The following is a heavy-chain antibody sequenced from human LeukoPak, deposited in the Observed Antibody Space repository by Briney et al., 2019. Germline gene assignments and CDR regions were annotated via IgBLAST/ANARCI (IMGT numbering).Heavy chain of an antibody. V-gene: IGHV3-23*01. CDR2: ISGSGGST. Sequence: AISGSGGSTYYADSVKGRFTISRDNAKNSLYLQMNSLRAEDTAVYYCARGDYDFWSGYYTPYYYYYMDVWGKGTTVTVSS. CDR3: ARGDYDFWSGYYTPYYYYYMDV. J-gene: IGHJ6*03. D-gene: IGHD3-3*01.